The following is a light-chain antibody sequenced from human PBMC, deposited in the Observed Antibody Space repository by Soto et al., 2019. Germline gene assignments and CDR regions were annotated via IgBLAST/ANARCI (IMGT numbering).Light chain of an antibody. V-gene: IGKV1-39*01. Sequence: DIQITQSPSSLSASVGDRVTITCRASQFIDDFLNWFQQRPGKAPKXLIYAASSLQSGVPSRSSGSASGTDFTLTITNLQPEDFATYYCQHSYVTPWTFGQGTKVDI. J-gene: IGKJ1*01. CDR2: AAS. CDR3: QHSYVTPWT. CDR1: QFIDDF.